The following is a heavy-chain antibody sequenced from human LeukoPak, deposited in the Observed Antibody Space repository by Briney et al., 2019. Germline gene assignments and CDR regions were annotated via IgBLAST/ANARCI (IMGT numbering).Heavy chain of an antibody. CDR3: ASTYSSSPGNWFDP. Sequence: PSETLSLTCTVSGGSISSYYWSWIRQPPGKGLEWIGYIYYSGSTNYNPSLKSRVTISVDTSKNQFSLKLSSVTAADTAVYYCASTYSSSPGNWFDPWGQGTLATVSS. CDR1: GGSISSYY. CDR2: IYYSGST. D-gene: IGHD6-6*01. V-gene: IGHV4-59*01. J-gene: IGHJ5*02.